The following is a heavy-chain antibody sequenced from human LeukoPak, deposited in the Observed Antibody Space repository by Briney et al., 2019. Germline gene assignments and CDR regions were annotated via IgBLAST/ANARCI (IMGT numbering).Heavy chain of an antibody. CDR3: ARDPGRYSGSYFDY. V-gene: IGHV4-34*01. J-gene: IGHJ4*02. Sequence: KPSETLSLTCAVYGGSFSGYYWSWIRQPPGKGLEWIGEINHSGSTNYNPSLKSRVTISVDTSKNQFSLKLSSVTAADTAVYYCARDPGRYSGSYFDYWGQGTLVTVSS. D-gene: IGHD1-26*01. CDR2: INHSGST. CDR1: GGSFSGYY.